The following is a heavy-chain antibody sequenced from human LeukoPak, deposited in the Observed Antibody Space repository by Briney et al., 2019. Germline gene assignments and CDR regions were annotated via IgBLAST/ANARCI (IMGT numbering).Heavy chain of an antibody. CDR3: AREIVAGLGVSFDI. V-gene: IGHV4-34*01. Sequence: SEILSLTCAVYGGSFSGYYWSWIRQPSGKGLEWIGEINHSGSTNYNPSLKSRVTISVDTSKNQFSLKLSSVTAADTAVYYCAREIVAGLGVSFDIWGQGTMVTVSS. CDR1: GGSFSGYY. J-gene: IGHJ3*02. CDR2: INHSGST. D-gene: IGHD5-12*01.